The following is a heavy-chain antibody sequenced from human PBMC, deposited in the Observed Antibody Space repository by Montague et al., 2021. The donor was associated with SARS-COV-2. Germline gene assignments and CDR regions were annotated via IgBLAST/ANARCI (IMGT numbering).Heavy chain of an antibody. J-gene: IGHJ6*02. CDR3: VRVPYRLLFVPRYYGMDV. D-gene: IGHD2-2*01. V-gene: IGHV4-34*01. CDR1: GGSLSGYY. Sequence: SETLSLTCAVYGGSLSGYYWSWIRQPPGAGLEWIAEISHSGSTSYNPSLKSRVTISVDTSKNQFSLKLSSATAADTAVYYCVRVPYRLLFVPRYYGMDVWGQGTTVTVSS. CDR2: ISHSGST.